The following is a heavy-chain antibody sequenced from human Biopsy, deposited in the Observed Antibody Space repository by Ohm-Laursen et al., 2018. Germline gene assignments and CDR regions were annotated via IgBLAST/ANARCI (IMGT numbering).Heavy chain of an antibody. V-gene: IGHV2-70*11. CDR1: GFSLSARGMC. Sequence: PQTLTLTSSFSGFSLSARGMCVSWIRQAPGKALEWLARVDWDDYKDYSASLQTKLSISKDTSNDQVVLTVNNVDPADTATYYCARTPILIVSAGLVYRHRRHLQGMDVWGQGIAVTVS. D-gene: IGHD6-13*01. CDR2: VDWDDYK. J-gene: IGHJ6*02. CDR3: ARTPILIVSAGLVYRHRRHLQGMDV.